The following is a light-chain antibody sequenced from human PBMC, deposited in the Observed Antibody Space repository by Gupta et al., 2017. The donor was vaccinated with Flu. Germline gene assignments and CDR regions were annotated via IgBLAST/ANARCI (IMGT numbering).Light chain of an antibody. V-gene: IGLV2-14*01. CDR3: CSSKSTSTPDV. Sequence: QSALTQPASVSGSPGQSIAISCTGTSSDVGAYNYVSWYHQHPGKAPKLVMSEVSNRPSGVSDRFSGSKSGNTASPITTGLQAEDEADDYCCSSKSTSTPDVFGTGTKVTVL. CDR2: EVS. J-gene: IGLJ1*01. CDR1: SSDVGAYNY.